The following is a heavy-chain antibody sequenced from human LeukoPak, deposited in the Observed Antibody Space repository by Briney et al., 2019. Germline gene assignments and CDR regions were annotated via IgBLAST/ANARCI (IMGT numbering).Heavy chain of an antibody. CDR2: VYHSGSS. D-gene: IGHD1-26*01. V-gene: IGHV4-39*07. J-gene: IGHJ4*02. CDR3: TSNLYSGSYYYAY. Sequence: SETLSLTCTVSGGSISSSNYYWGWIRQPPGKGLEWIGSVYHSGSSYYNPSLKSRVTISLDTSRNQFSLKLSSVTAADTAMYYCTSNLYSGSYYYAYWGQGTLVTVSS. CDR1: GGSISSSNYY.